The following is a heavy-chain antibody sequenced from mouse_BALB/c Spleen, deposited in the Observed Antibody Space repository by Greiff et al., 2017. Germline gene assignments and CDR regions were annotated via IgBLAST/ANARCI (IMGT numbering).Heavy chain of an antibody. D-gene: IGHD2-1*01. CDR2: ISTYYGNT. V-gene: IGHV1-67*01. J-gene: IGHJ4*01. CDR3: ASPYGNYYAMDY. CDR1: GYTFTDYA. Sequence: QVQLQQSGPELVRPGVSVKISCKGSGYTFTDYAMHWVKQSHAKSLEWIGVISTYYGNTNYNQKFKGKATMTVDESSSTAYMELARLTSEDSAIYYCASPYGNYYAMDYWGQGTSVTVSS.